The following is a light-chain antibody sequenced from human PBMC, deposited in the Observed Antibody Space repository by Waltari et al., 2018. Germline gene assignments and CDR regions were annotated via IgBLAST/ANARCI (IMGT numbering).Light chain of an antibody. J-gene: IGKJ5*01. Sequence: DIQMTQSPSSLSASVGDRVTITCQASQGINKYLNWYQPKPGKPPNLLIYDASNLETGVPSRFSGSGSGRHFTLTISSLQPEDIATYYCQQYGNLPPSVTFGQGTRLEIK. CDR3: QQYGNLPPSVT. CDR1: QGINKY. V-gene: IGKV1-33*01. CDR2: DAS.